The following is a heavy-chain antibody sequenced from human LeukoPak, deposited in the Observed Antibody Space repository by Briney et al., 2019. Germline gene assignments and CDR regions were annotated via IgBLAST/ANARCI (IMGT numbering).Heavy chain of an antibody. J-gene: IGHJ4*02. CDR3: ARREYSSGWYYFDY. D-gene: IGHD6-19*01. V-gene: IGHV4-59*08. CDR1: GGSISSYY. CDR2: TYYSGST. Sequence: SKTLSLTCTVSGGSISSYYWSWIRQPPGKGLEWIGYTYYSGSTNYNPSLKSRVTISVDTSKNQFSLKLSSVTAADTAVYYCARREYSSGWYYFDYWGQGTLVTVSS.